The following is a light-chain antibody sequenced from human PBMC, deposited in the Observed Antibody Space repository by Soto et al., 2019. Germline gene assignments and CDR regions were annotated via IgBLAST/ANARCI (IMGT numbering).Light chain of an antibody. J-gene: IGKJ1*01. Sequence: EVVLTQSPGPLSLSPGERATLSCRASQSVDRNYLSWFQHKRGQPPRVLVFATSSRAAGTPVRFSGSGSGTNFTLTITRVEPEDFAVYYCQQYGSSGTFGQGTKVDIK. CDR1: QSVDRNY. CDR3: QQYGSSGT. CDR2: ATS. V-gene: IGKV3-20*01.